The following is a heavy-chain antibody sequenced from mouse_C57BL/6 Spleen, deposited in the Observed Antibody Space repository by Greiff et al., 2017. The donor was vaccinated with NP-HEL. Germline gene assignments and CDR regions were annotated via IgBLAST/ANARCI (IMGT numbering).Heavy chain of an antibody. V-gene: IGHV1-82*01. CDR1: GYAFSSSW. Sequence: QVQLQQSGPELVKPGASVKISCKASGYAFSSSWMNWVKQRPGKGLEWIGRIYPGDGDTNYNGKFKGKATLTADKSSSTAYMQLSSLTSEDSAVYFCAREMVTTTGFDYWGQGTTLTVSS. CDR2: IYPGDGDT. J-gene: IGHJ2*01. CDR3: AREMVTTTGFDY. D-gene: IGHD2-2*01.